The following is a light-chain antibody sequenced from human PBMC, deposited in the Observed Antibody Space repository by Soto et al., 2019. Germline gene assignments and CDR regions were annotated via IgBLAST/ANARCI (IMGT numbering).Light chain of an antibody. CDR2: DAS. J-gene: IGKJ1*01. Sequence: EIVLTQSPGTLSLSPGERATLSCRASLTVSDNYLAWYQQKAGQAPRLVIYDASTRATGIPDRFSAGGSGTDFTLTISRLEPEDFAVYYCQQYSSAPLTFGQGTKVEVK. CDR3: QQYSSAPLT. CDR1: LTVSDNY. V-gene: IGKV3-20*01.